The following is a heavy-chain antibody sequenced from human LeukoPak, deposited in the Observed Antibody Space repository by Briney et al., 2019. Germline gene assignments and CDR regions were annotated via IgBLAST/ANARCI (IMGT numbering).Heavy chain of an antibody. CDR3: ARDLFEQDYYYGMDV. Sequence: PGGSLRLSCAASGFTFSSYGTHWVRQAPGKGLEWVAVIWYDGSNKYYADSVKGRFTISRDNSKNTLYLQMNSLRAEDTAVYYCARDLFEQDYYYGMDVWGQGTTVTVSS. CDR1: GFTFSSYG. CDR2: IWYDGSNK. J-gene: IGHJ6*02. V-gene: IGHV3-33*01.